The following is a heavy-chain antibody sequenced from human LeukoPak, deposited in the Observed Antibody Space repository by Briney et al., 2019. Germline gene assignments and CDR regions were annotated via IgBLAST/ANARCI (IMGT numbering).Heavy chain of an antibody. CDR1: GGSFSGYY. CDR2: INHSGST. V-gene: IGHV4-34*01. Sequence: SETLSLTCAVYGGSFSGYYWSWIRQPPGKGLEWIGEINHSGSTNYNPSLKSRVTISVDTSKNQFSLKLSSVTAADTAVYYCARDLVALGSYFDYWGQGTLVTVSS. CDR3: ARDLVALGSYFDY. J-gene: IGHJ4*02. D-gene: IGHD7-27*01.